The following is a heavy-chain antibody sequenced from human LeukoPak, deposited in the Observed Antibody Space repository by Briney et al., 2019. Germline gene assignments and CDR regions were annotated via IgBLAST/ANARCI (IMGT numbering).Heavy chain of an antibody. V-gene: IGHV4-39*01. CDR2: IFYSGST. J-gene: IGHJ4*02. CDR1: GDSITTTNYY. D-gene: IGHD2-21*02. CDR3: ARILSYCGGDCYSAMLDY. Sequence: SETLSLTCTVSGDSITTTNYYWGWIRQPPGKGLEWIGNIFYSGSTYYSPSLKSRVTISVDTSKNQFSLKLSSVTAADTAVYYCARILSYCGGDCYSAMLDYWGQGTLVTVSS.